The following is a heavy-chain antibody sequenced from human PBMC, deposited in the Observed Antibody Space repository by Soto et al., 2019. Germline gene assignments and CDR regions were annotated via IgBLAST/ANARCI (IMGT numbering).Heavy chain of an antibody. CDR3: ARSGDNYNRLDY. CDR1: GFTFSDYY. CDR2: SSNSGTFS. J-gene: IGHJ4*02. D-gene: IGHD1-1*01. V-gene: IGHV3-11*06. Sequence: GGSLRLSCEGSGFTFSDYYISWIRQAPGKGLEWISYSSNSGTFSRYADSVKGRFSISRDNTKNLLYLQMNSLRAEDTAVYYCARSGDNYNRLDYWGQGT.